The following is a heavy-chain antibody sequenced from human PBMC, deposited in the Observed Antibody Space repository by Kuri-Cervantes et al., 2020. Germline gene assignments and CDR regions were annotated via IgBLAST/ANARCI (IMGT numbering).Heavy chain of an antibody. Sequence: ASVKVSCKASGYSFTGYYIHWVRQAPGQGLEWMAWINPNLGGAQYAQKFQGRVTLTRDMSITTVYMEVRRLSFDDTALYYCARAYYYGSGSPFDYWGQGTLVTVSS. V-gene: IGHV1-2*02. J-gene: IGHJ4*02. CDR3: ARAYYYGSGSPFDY. CDR2: INPNLGGA. D-gene: IGHD3-10*01. CDR1: GYSFTGYY.